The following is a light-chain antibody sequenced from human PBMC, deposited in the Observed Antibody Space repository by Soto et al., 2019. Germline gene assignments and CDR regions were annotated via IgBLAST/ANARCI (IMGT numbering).Light chain of an antibody. V-gene: IGKV1-39*02. CDR1: QTIYSY. CDR2: RAS. Sequence: DIQMTQSPSFLSASVGDSVTITCRASQTIYSYLVWYQHAPGRDPKLLIYRASTLQGGVPSRFSGIGSGTDFTLTISSLQPEDFATYDCQHYNSYSEAVGQLTKVEIK. J-gene: IGKJ1*01. CDR3: QHYNSYSEA.